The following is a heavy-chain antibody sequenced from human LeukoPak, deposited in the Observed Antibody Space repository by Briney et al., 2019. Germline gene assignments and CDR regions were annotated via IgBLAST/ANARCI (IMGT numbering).Heavy chain of an antibody. CDR3: TTEYFGGFEY. CDR2: VKNRGDGRTT. D-gene: IGHD3-16*01. J-gene: IGHJ4*02. CDR1: TFTKAW. V-gene: IGHV3-15*07. Sequence: GGSLRLSCVVSTFTKAWMNWVRQAPGKGLEWVGRVKNRGDGRTTDYAAPVKGRFIISRDDSKKTVYLQMDSLKTEDTAVYFCTTEYFGGFEYWSQGTLVTVSS.